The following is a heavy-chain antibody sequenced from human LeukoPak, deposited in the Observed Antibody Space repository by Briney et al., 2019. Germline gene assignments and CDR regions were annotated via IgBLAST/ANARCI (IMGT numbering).Heavy chain of an antibody. CDR2: ISAYNGNT. J-gene: IGHJ4*02. CDR1: GYTFTSYG. D-gene: IGHD5-24*01. Sequence: GASVKVSCKASGYTFTSYGISWVRQAPGQGLEWMGWISAYNGNTNYAQKLQGRVTMTTDTSTSTAYMELRSLRSDDTAVYYCARESWLQMRGLLDYWGQGTLVTVSS. CDR3: ARESWLQMRGLLDY. V-gene: IGHV1-18*01.